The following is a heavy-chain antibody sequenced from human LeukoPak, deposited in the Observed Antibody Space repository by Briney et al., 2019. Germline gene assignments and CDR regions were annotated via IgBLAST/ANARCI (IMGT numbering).Heavy chain of an antibody. Sequence: ASVKVSCKASGGTFSTYAISWVRQAPGQGLEWMGGIVPMFNTTNYAQKFQGRVTITADESTSTAYMELSSLRSDDTAVYYCARGGYCSSSNCPRPGDWFDPWGQGTLVIVSS. J-gene: IGHJ5*02. V-gene: IGHV1-69*13. D-gene: IGHD2-2*01. CDR2: IVPMFNTT. CDR1: GGTFSTYA. CDR3: ARGGYCSSSNCPRPGDWFDP.